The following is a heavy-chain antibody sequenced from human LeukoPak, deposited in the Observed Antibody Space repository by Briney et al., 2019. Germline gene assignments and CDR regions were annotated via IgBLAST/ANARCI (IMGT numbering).Heavy chain of an antibody. D-gene: IGHD2-15*01. Sequence: GGSLRLSCAGSGLTFSVYALSWVRQAPDKGLEWVSAISASGDRTFYADSVKGRFTISRDNAKNSLYLQMNSLRAEDTAVYYCARVGSGAFDIWGQGTMVTVSS. CDR1: GLTFSVYA. J-gene: IGHJ3*02. CDR3: ARVGSGAFDI. CDR2: ISASGDRT. V-gene: IGHV3-23*01.